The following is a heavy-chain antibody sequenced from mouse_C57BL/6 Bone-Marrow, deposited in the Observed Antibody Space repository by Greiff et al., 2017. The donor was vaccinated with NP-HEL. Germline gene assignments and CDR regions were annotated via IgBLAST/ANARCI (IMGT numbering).Heavy chain of an antibody. CDR1: GYTFTSYW. Sequence: QVQLQQPGAELVMPGASVKLSCKASGYTFTSYWMHWVKQRPGQGLEWIGEIDPSDSYTNYNQKFKGKSTLTVDKSSSTAYMQLSSLTSEDSAVYYCARFLYGYDAAWFAYWGQGTLVTVSA. J-gene: IGHJ3*01. CDR2: IDPSDSYT. D-gene: IGHD2-2*01. V-gene: IGHV1-69*01. CDR3: ARFLYGYDAAWFAY.